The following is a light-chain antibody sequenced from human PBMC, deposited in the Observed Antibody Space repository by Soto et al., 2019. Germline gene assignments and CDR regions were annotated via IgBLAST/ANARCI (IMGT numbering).Light chain of an antibody. Sequence: QSVLTQPPSVSAAPGQKVTISCSGSSSNIGNNYVSWYQQLPGTAPKLLIYENXXXXSGIPDRFSGSKSGTSATLGITGLXXXXXXXXXCGTWDSSLSAFWVFGGGTKLTVL. CDR2: ENX. V-gene: IGLV1-51*02. CDR3: GTWDSSLSAFWV. CDR1: SSNIGNNY. J-gene: IGLJ3*02.